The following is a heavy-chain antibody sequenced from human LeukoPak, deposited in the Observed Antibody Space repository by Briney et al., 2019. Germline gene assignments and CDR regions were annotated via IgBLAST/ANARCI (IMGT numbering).Heavy chain of an antibody. CDR2: IYYSGST. Sequence: SETLSLTCTVSGGSISSSSYYWGWIRQPPGKGLEWIGSIYYSGSTYYNPSLKSRVTISVDTSKNQFSLKLSSVTAADTAVYYCDGDSPAVDYWGQGTLVTVSS. CDR3: DGDSPAVDY. J-gene: IGHJ4*02. V-gene: IGHV4-39*07. D-gene: IGHD2-21*01. CDR1: GGSISSSSYY.